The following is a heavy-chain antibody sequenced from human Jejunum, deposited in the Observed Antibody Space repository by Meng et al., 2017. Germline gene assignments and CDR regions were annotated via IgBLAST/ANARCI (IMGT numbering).Heavy chain of an antibody. CDR1: GGSLSGYF. D-gene: IGHD1-26*01. V-gene: IGHV4-34*02. Sequence: PLKLWGAALVKPSQTLSLTFAVYGGSLSGYFWSWIRQAPGEGLEWVGEFTRGGTTNYNPSLKSRVTISADTSKNQFSLTLSSVSAADTAVYYCARHEVDFDNWGQGTLVTVSS. CDR2: FTRGGTT. J-gene: IGHJ4*02. CDR3: ARHEVDFDN.